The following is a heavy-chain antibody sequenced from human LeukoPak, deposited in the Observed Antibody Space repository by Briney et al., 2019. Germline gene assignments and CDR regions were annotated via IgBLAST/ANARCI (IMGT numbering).Heavy chain of an antibody. CDR2: IYYSGST. J-gene: IGHJ3*02. CDR1: GGSISSGGYY. D-gene: IGHD3-22*01. CDR3: ARGPTDGIVVVITVDAFDI. V-gene: IGHV4-31*03. Sequence: PSETLSLTCTVPGGSISSGGYYWSWIRQHPGKGLEWIGYIYYSGSTYYNPSLKSRVTISVDTSKNQFSLKLSSVTAADTAVYYCARGPTDGIVVVITVDAFDIWGQGTMVTVSS.